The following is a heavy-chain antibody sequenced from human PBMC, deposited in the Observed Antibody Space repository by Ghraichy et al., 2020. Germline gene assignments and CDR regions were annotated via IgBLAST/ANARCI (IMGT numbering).Heavy chain of an antibody. V-gene: IGHV1-46*01. CDR1: GYTFTSYY. CDR2: INPSGGST. D-gene: IGHD2-21*02. Sequence: ASVKVSCKASGYTFTSYYMHWVRQAPGQGLEWMGIINPSGGSTSYAQKFQGRVTMTRDTSTSTVYMELSSLRSEDTAVYYCARGIRAAYCGGDCYIGIDYWGQGTLVTVSS. J-gene: IGHJ4*02. CDR3: ARGIRAAYCGGDCYIGIDY.